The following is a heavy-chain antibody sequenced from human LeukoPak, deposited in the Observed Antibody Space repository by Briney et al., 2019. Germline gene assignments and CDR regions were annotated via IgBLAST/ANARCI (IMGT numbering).Heavy chain of an antibody. D-gene: IGHD2-2*01. J-gene: IGHJ4*02. CDR3: ARDRGVVVPFDS. CDR2: IYDSGST. V-gene: IGHV4-59*12. Sequence: SEXXXXTCTVSGGPISSYYWSWIRQPPGKGLEWIGYIYDSGSTYYNPSLKSRVTISVDTSKNQFYLKLSSVTASDTAVYYCARDRGVVVPFDSWGLGALVTVSS. CDR1: GGPISSYY.